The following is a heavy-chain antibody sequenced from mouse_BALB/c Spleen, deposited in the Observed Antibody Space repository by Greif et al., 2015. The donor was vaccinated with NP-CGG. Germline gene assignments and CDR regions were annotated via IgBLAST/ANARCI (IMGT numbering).Heavy chain of an antibody. V-gene: IGHV14-3*02. CDR3: AEIPPNYYGSSSYFDY. J-gene: IGHJ2*01. CDR1: GFNIKDTY. D-gene: IGHD1-1*01. CDR2: IDPANGNT. Sequence: EVQLVESGAELVKPGASVKLSCTASGFNIKDTYMHWVKQGPEQGLEWIGRIDPANGNTKYDPKFQGKATITADTSSNTAYLQLSSLTSEDTAVYYCAEIPPNYYGSSSYFDYWGQGTTLTVSS.